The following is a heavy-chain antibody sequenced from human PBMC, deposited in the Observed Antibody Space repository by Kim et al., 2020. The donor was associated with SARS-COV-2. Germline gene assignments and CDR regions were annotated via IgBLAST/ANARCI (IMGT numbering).Heavy chain of an antibody. CDR1: GGSISSGGYS. J-gene: IGHJ4*01. D-gene: IGHD6-6*01. CDR2: IYHSGST. CDR3: AREAIAPPGVPYFDY. Sequence: SETLSLTCAVSGGSISSGGYSWSWIRQPPGKGLEWIGYIYHSGSTYYNPSLKSRVTISVDRSKNQFSLKLSSVTAADTAVYYCAREAIAPPGVPYFDYWGQEPWSPSPQ. V-gene: IGHV4-30-2*01.